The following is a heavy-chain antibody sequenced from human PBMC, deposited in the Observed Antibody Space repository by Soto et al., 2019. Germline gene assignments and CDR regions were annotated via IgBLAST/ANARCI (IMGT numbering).Heavy chain of an antibody. V-gene: IGHV3-23*01. D-gene: IGHD3-22*01. CDR1: GFIFSSYA. CDR2: ISGNGGST. CDR3: AKDSNYYDSSGYYEDFDI. Sequence: GGSLRLSCAASGFIFSSYALSWVRQAPGKGLEWVSGISGNGGSTYYADSVKGRFTISRDNSKNTLSLQMNSLRAEDTAVYYCAKDSNYYDSSGYYEDFDIWGQGTMVTVSS. J-gene: IGHJ3*02.